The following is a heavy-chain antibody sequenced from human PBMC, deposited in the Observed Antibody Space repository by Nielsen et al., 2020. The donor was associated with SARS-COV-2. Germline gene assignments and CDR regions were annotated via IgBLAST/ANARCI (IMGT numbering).Heavy chain of an antibody. CDR1: GFTFSRYT. J-gene: IGHJ6*02. V-gene: IGHV3-48*02. CDR3: ARLAAAGAFYYYGMDV. CDR2: ISASSSTI. D-gene: IGHD6-13*01. Sequence: GGSLRLSCAASGFTFSRYTMNWVRQAPGKGLEWVSYISASSSTIYYADSVKGRFSISRDNAKNSLYLQMNSLRDEDTAVYYCARLAAAGAFYYYGMDVWGQGTTVTVSS.